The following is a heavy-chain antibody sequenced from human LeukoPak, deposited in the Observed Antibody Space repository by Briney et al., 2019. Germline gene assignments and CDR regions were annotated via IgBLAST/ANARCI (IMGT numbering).Heavy chain of an antibody. Sequence: SETLSLTCTVSGDSISSYYWSWIRQPPGKGLEWIGYIYYSGSTNYNPSLKSRGTISVDTYKNQFSLKLSSVTAADTALYYCARALRYCSSTSCSNWFDPWGQGTLVTVSS. V-gene: IGHV4-59*01. CDR1: GDSISSYY. CDR2: IYYSGST. J-gene: IGHJ5*02. CDR3: ARALRYCSSTSCSNWFDP. D-gene: IGHD2-2*01.